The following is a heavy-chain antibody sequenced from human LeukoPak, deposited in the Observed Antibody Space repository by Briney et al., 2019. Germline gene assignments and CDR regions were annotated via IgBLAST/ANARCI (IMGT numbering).Heavy chain of an antibody. D-gene: IGHD6-13*01. CDR3: ARDGTPMAATGWIYFDQ. V-gene: IGHV3-48*03. CDR2: ITSDNTV. Sequence: GGSLRLSCAASGFTFSAYEMNWVRQAPGKGLEWLAYITSDNTVHFADSVKGRFTISRDNTKNSLYLQMNSLRAEDTATYYCARDGTPMAATGWIYFDQWGQGTLVTVSS. CDR1: GFTFSAYE. J-gene: IGHJ4*02.